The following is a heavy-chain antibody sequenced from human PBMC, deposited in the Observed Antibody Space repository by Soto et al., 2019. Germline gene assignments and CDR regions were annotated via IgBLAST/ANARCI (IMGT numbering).Heavy chain of an antibody. Sequence: VKVSRKTFVERNRIYPISWVRKTTGEGLEWMGGIILIFGTANYAQKFQGRVTITADESTSTAYMELSSLRSEATAGYYCAGYPQVETGMVNYY. CDR1: VERNRIYP. CDR3: AGYPQVETGMVNYY. J-gene: IGHJ6*01. V-gene: IGHV1-69*13. D-gene: IGHD5-18*01. CDR2: IILIFGTA.